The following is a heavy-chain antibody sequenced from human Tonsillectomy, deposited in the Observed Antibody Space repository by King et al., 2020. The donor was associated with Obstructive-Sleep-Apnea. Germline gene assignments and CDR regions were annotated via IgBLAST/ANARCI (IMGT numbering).Heavy chain of an antibody. Sequence: QLQESGPGLVKPSETLSLICSVSGDSLSRHYWTCIRQPPVPGLEWIVHIYDSGATKYNPSLKRRVTISEDTSKNQFSLKLSSVTAADTAVYFCARGLGLGMDVWGQGRTVTVSS. CDR1: GDSLSRHY. J-gene: IGHJ6*02. CDR2: IYDSGAT. CDR3: ARGLGLGMDV. V-gene: IGHV4-59*11. D-gene: IGHD1-26*01.